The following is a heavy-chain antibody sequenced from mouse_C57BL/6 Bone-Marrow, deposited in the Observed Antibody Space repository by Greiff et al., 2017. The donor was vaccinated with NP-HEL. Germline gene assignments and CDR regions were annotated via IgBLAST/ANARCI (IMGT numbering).Heavy chain of an antibody. J-gene: IGHJ1*03. CDR1: GFNIKDYY. Sequence: EVKLVESGAELVRPGASVKLSCTASGFNIKDYYMHWVKQRPEQGLEWIGWIDPENGDTEYASKFQGKATITADTSSNTAYLQLSSLTSEDTAVYYCSFYDYPYWYCDVWGTGTTVTVSS. V-gene: IGHV14-4*01. D-gene: IGHD2-4*01. CDR2: IDPENGDT. CDR3: SFYDYPYWYCDV.